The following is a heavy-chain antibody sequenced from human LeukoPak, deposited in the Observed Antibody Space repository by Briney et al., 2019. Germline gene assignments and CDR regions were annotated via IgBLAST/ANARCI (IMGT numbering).Heavy chain of an antibody. Sequence: GGSLRLSCAASGFTFDDYAMHWVRQAPGKGLEWVSGISWDSANIGYADSVKGRFTISRDNAKNSLYLQMNSLRADDTALYYCTKQSPSRGFDEWGQGDLVSVSS. D-gene: IGHD2/OR15-2a*01. CDR2: ISWDSANI. CDR1: GFTFDDYA. V-gene: IGHV3-9*01. J-gene: IGHJ4*02. CDR3: TKQSPSRGFDE.